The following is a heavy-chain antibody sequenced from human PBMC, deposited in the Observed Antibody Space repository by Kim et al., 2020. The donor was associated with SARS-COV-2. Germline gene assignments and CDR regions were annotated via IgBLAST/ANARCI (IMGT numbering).Heavy chain of an antibody. V-gene: IGHV3-23*01. CDR3: ARYYYDSGTGRRDAFDM. D-gene: IGHD3-10*01. J-gene: IGHJ3*02. CDR2: IGGGGRTT. Sequence: GGSLRLSCVASGFTFSNYAMNWVRQAPGKGLEWVSNIGGGGRTTYYADSVKGQFTIFRDNSKNTLYLEMNSLRAEDTAVYYCARYYYDSGTGRRDAFDMWGQGTMVTVSS. CDR1: GFTFSNYA.